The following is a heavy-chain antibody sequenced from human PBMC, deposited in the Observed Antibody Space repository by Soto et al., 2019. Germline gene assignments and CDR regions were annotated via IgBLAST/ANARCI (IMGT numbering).Heavy chain of an antibody. CDR3: AKDSIAVAGTPNWFDP. J-gene: IGHJ5*02. CDR2: ISGSGGST. Sequence: EVQLLESGGGLVQPGGSLRLSCAASGFTFSSYAMSWVRQAPGKGLEWVSAISGSGGSTYYADSVKGRFTISRDNSKNTLYLQMNSLRAEDTAVYYCAKDSIAVAGTPNWFDPWGQGTLVTVSS. D-gene: IGHD6-19*01. CDR1: GFTFSSYA. V-gene: IGHV3-23*01.